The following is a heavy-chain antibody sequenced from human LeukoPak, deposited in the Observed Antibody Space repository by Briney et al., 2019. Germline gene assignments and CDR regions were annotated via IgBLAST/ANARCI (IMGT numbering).Heavy chain of an antibody. J-gene: IGHJ3*02. V-gene: IGHV3-11*01. Sequence: GGSLRLSCAASGFTFSDYYMSWIRQTPGKGLEWVSYIGSSGSAMFYADSVKGRFTISRDNAKNSLYLQMNSLRAEDTAVYYCARVVYCSGGSCHTFAFDIWGRGTMVTVSS. CDR2: IGSSGSAM. CDR1: GFTFSDYY. D-gene: IGHD2-15*01. CDR3: ARVVYCSGGSCHTFAFDI.